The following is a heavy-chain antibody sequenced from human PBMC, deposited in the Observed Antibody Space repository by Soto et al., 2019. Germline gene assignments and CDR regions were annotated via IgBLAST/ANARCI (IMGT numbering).Heavy chain of an antibody. V-gene: IGHV3-30*18. Sequence: QVQLVESGGGVVQPGTSLRLACAAAGFTLSNIGMQWVRQAPGKGLGWVAVISAGGNTKYYADSVKGRFTISRDNSKNTLFLQMNSLRTEDTAVYYCAKESGDERYAAYFDLWGQGTLVTVSA. CDR1: GFTLSNIG. CDR2: ISAGGNTK. D-gene: IGHD1-26*01. CDR3: AKESGDERYAAYFDL. J-gene: IGHJ4*02.